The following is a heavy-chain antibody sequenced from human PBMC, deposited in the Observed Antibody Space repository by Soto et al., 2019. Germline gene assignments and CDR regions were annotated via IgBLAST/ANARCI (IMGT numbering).Heavy chain of an antibody. CDR2: ISYDGSNK. Sequence: GGSLRLSCAASGFTFSSYAMHWVRQAPGKGLEWVAVISYDGSNKYYADSVKGRFTISRDNSKNTLYLQMNSLRAEDTAVYYCATQTPYCSSTSCSQTPDYYYYYGMDVWGQGTTVTVSS. CDR1: GFTFSSYA. V-gene: IGHV3-30-3*01. J-gene: IGHJ6*02. D-gene: IGHD2-2*01. CDR3: ATQTPYCSSTSCSQTPDYYYYYGMDV.